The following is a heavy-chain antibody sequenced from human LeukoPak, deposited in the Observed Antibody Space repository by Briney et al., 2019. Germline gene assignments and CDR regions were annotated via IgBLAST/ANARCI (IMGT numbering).Heavy chain of an antibody. CDR1: GLTFPNYA. CDR2: IKANGATT. J-gene: IGHJ5*02. V-gene: IGHV3-23*01. CDR3: AVGSDCSS. Sequence: GGSLRLSCTASGLTFPNYAMSWVRQAPGKGLEWVSSIKANGATTYYADSVKGRFTLSRDNSKDTLFLQLSSLRAEDTAVNYCAVGSDCSSWGQGTLVAVSS. D-gene: IGHD2-21*02.